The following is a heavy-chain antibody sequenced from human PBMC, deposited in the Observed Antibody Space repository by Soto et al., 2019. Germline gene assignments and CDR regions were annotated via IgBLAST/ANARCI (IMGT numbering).Heavy chain of an antibody. CDR3: ARAYIVLVPAAKYYYYYYGMDV. CDR2: IIPIFGTA. V-gene: IGHV1-69*13. J-gene: IGHJ6*02. CDR1: GGTFSSYA. Sequence: GASVKVSCKASGGTFSSYAISWVRQAPGQGLEWMGGIIPIFGTANYAQKFQGRVTITADESTSTAYMELSSLRSEDTAVYYCARAYIVLVPAAKYYYYYYGMDVWGQGTSVTVSS. D-gene: IGHD2-2*01.